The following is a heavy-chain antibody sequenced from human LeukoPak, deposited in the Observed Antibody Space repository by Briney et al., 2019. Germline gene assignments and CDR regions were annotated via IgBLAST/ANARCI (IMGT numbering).Heavy chain of an antibody. CDR1: GFTVSSNY. CDR3: AREEAARDY. J-gene: IGHJ4*02. Sequence: GGSLGLSCAASGFTVSSNYMSWVRQAPGKGLEWVSVIYSGGSTYYADSVKGRFTISRDNSKNTLYLQMNSLRAEDTAVYYCAREEAARDYWGQGTLVTVSS. V-gene: IGHV3-53*01. CDR2: IYSGGST.